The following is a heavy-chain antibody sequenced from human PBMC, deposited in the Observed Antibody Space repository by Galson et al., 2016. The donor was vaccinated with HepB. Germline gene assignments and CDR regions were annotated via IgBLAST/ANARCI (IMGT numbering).Heavy chain of an antibody. CDR1: GDSVYNNAAA. D-gene: IGHD3-10*01. CDR3: ARAVMLGRGMDV. Sequence: CAISGDSVYNNAAAWVWIRQSPSRGVEWLGRTFYRSTWENHYAGSVKNRITISPDTSRNQFSLHLTSVTPEDTAVYYCARAVMLGRGMDVWGQGTTVTVSS. V-gene: IGHV6-1*01. CDR2: TFYRSTWEN. J-gene: IGHJ6*02.